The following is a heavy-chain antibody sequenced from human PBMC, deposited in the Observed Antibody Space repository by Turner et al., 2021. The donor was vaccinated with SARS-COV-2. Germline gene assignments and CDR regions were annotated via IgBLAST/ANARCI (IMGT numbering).Heavy chain of an antibody. D-gene: IGHD1-26*01. CDR3: ARQSEWELLGVLDAFDI. CDR1: VGSLSSSTYY. V-gene: IGHV4-39*01. CDR2: INYSGST. Sequence: QLQLQESGPGLVKPSETLSVTCIVPVGSLSSSTYYWGWIRQPPGKGLEWIGSINYSGSTYNNASLKSRVTISGETSKNQFSLKLSSVTAADTAVYYCARQSEWELLGVLDAFDIWGQGTMVTVSS. J-gene: IGHJ3*02.